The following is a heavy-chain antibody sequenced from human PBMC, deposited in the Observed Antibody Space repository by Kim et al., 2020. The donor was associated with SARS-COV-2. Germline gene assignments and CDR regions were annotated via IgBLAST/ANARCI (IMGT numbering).Heavy chain of an antibody. J-gene: IGHJ4*01. Sequence: GGSLRLSCAASGFTFSSYSMNWVRQAPGKGLEWVSYISSSSSTIYYADSVMGRFTISRDNAKNSLYLQMNSLRDEDTAVYYCARDSTWYGGDYVHFDYWGQGTLFTVSS. CDR2: ISSSSSTI. CDR3: ARDSTWYGGDYVHFDY. V-gene: IGHV3-48*02. CDR1: GFTFSSYS. D-gene: IGHD2-21*02.